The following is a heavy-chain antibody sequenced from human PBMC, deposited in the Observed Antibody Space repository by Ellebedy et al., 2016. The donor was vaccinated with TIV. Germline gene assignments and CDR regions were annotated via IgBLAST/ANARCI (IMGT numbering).Heavy chain of an antibody. Sequence: SETLSLXXTVSGGSISSSSYYWDWIRYSGSTFYNPSLKSRVTISADTSKKQFSLKLSSVTAADTAVYYCARRTLQWWYLFYLRDWGQGTLVTVSS. V-gene: IGHV4-39*01. CDR1: GGSISSSSYY. D-gene: IGHD2-15*01. CDR3: ARRTLQWWYLFYLRD. J-gene: IGHJ4*02. CDR2: YSGST.